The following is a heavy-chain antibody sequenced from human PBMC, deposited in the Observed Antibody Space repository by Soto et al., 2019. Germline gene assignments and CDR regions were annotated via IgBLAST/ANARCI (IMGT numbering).Heavy chain of an antibody. V-gene: IGHV4-59*01. D-gene: IGHD6-6*01. Sequence: TLSLTCTVSGGSISSYYWSWIRQPPGKGLEWIGYIYYSGSTNYNPSLKSRVTISVDTSKNQFSLKLSSVTAADTAVYYCAREYSSSNYYYYGMDVWGQGTTVTVSS. CDR1: GGSISSYY. CDR3: AREYSSSNYYYYGMDV. CDR2: IYYSGST. J-gene: IGHJ6*02.